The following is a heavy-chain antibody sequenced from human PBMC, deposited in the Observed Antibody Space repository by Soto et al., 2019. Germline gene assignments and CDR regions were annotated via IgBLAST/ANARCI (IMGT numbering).Heavy chain of an antibody. CDR3: ALDEQQVDCLDY. V-gene: IGHV3-48*01. CDR1: GFTFSTYS. D-gene: IGHD6-13*01. CDR2: ISSGSRNI. Sequence: EVQLVESGGGLVQPGGSLRVSCAASGFTFSTYSMNWVRQAPGKGLEWVSYISSGSRNIYYADSVEGRFTISRDNAKNSLYLQMNSLRAEDTAVYYCALDEQQVDCLDYWGQGTLVTVSS. J-gene: IGHJ4*02.